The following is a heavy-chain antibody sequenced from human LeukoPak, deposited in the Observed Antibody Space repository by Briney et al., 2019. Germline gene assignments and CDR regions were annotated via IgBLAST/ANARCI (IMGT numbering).Heavy chain of an antibody. D-gene: IGHD6-19*01. CDR1: GYTFTSYA. CDR2: INTNTGNP. CDR3: ARDARPTFSYSSGPSEQDY. Sequence: GASVKVSCKASGYTFTSYAMNWVRQAPGQGLEWMGWINTNTGNPTYAQGFTGRFVFSLDTSVSTAYLQISSLKAEDTAVYYCARDARPTFSYSSGPSEQDYWGQGTLVTVSS. V-gene: IGHV7-4-1*02. J-gene: IGHJ4*02.